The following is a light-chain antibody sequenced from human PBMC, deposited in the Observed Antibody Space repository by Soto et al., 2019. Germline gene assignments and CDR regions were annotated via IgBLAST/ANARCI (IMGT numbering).Light chain of an antibody. CDR3: LQHNTFPFN. V-gene: IGKV3-11*01. CDR2: DAY. J-gene: IGKJ3*01. Sequence: PGERATLSCRASQSFRGLLAWYQQKPGQAPRLLIYDAYNRATGIPPRFSGSGSGTDFTLTISSLQPEDFATYYCLQHNTFPFNFGPGTRVD. CDR1: QSFRGL.